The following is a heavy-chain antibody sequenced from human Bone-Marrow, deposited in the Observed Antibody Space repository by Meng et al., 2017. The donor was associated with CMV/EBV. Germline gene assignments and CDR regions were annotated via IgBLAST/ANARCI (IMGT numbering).Heavy chain of an antibody. CDR3: AREGCSSTSCRQHPPQYYYYYYGMDV. D-gene: IGHD2-2*01. CDR1: GYTFTSYG. Sequence: ASVKVSCKASGYTFTSYGISWVRQAPGQGLEWMGWISAYNGNTNYAQKLQGRVTMTTDTSTSTAYMELRSLRSDDTAVYYFAREGCSSTSCRQHPPQYYYYYYGMDVWGQGTTVTVSS. CDR2: ISAYNGNT. J-gene: IGHJ6*02. V-gene: IGHV1-18*01.